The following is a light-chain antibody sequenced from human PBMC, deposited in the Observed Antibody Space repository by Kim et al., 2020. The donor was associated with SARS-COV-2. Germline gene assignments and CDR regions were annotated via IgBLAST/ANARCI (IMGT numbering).Light chain of an antibody. CDR2: KDS. Sequence: SPGQKARITCSGEALPKQYAYWYQQKPGQAPVLVIYKDSERPSGIPERFSGSSSGTTVTLTISGVQAEDEADYYCQSADSSGTYVFGTGTKVTVL. V-gene: IGLV3-25*03. CDR3: QSADSSGTYV. CDR1: ALPKQY. J-gene: IGLJ1*01.